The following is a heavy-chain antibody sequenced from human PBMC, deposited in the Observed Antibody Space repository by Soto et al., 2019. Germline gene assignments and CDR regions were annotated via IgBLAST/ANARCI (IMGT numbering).Heavy chain of an antibody. CDR1: GGTLSSYA. D-gene: IGHD4-17*01. CDR2: VIPISETA. V-gene: IGHV1-69*01. J-gene: IGHJ6*02. CDR3: ALPLRSHGLDV. Sequence: QVQLVQSGAEVKKPGSSVKVSCKAPGGTLSSYAISWVRQAPGQGLEWMGDVIPISETANYAQRFRGRVTITADEFTSTAYMELSSLRSEDTAVYYCALPLRSHGLDVWGQGTTVTVSS.